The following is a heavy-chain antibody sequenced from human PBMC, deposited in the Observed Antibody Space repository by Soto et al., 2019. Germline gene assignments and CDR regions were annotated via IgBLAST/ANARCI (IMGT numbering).Heavy chain of an antibody. V-gene: IGHV1-2*02. CDR1: GYTFTGYY. D-gene: IGHD4-17*01. CDR3: ARAGDYGDYTHFDY. Sequence: ASVKVSCKASGYTFTGYYMHWVRQAPGQGLEWMGWINPNSGGTNYAQKFQGRVTMTRDTSISTAYMELSRLRSDDTAVYYCARAGDYGDYTHFDYWGQGTLVTVSS. CDR2: INPNSGGT. J-gene: IGHJ4*02.